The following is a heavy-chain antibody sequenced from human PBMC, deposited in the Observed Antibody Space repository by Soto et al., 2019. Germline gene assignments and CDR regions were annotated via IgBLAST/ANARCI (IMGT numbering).Heavy chain of an antibody. V-gene: IGHV3-23*01. Sequence: EVQLLESGGGLVQPGGSLRLSCAASGFTFSNYAMSWVRQVPGKGLEWVSGISASSDSTYHADSVKGRFTISRDNSKNTLYMQMNSLRAEDTAIYFCARGGLDGSSPLGYWGQGTLVTVSS. D-gene: IGHD6-13*01. CDR1: GFTFSNYA. J-gene: IGHJ4*02. CDR2: ISASSDST. CDR3: ARGGLDGSSPLGY.